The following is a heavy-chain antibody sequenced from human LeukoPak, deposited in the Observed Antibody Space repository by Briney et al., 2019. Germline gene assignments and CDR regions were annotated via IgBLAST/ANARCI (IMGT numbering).Heavy chain of an antibody. J-gene: IGHJ4*01. CDR2: LDQNGSEK. Sequence: PGGSLRLSCGASAFTFNNYWLSWVRQSPGKGLVGVAELDQNGSEKNYVNSGKGQFTISRDNAKNSMNLQMNSLRAEGTALYYCARDGGNSTDFAYWGHGTLVTVS. D-gene: IGHD2/OR15-2a*01. CDR3: ARDGGNSTDFAY. CDR1: AFTFNNYW. V-gene: IGHV3-7*01.